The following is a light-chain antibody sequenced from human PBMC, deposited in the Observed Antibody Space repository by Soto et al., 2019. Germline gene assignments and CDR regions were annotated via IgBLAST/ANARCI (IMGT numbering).Light chain of an antibody. V-gene: IGKV3-20*01. CDR1: QSVYSTY. Sequence: EIVLTQSPGTLSLSPGDTATLSCRASQSVYSTYLAWYQHKVGQAPRLLIYGSSTRATGIPDRFSGSGSVTYFTLTIRRLEPEDFAVYYCQQYGSSPSTFGQGTKVEVK. J-gene: IGKJ1*01. CDR3: QQYGSSPST. CDR2: GSS.